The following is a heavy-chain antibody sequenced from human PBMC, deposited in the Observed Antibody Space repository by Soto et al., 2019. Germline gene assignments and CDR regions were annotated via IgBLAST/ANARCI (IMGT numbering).Heavy chain of an antibody. J-gene: IGHJ4*02. V-gene: IGHV3-23*01. CDR3: ANFLWFGELLNY. D-gene: IGHD3-10*01. CDR1: GFTFSSYA. Sequence: EVQLLESGGGLVQPGGSLSLSCAASGFTFSSYAMSWVRQAPGKGLEWVSAISGSGGSTYYADSVKGRFTISRDNSKNTLYLQMNSLRAEDTAVYYCANFLWFGELLNYWGQGTLVTVSS. CDR2: ISGSGGST.